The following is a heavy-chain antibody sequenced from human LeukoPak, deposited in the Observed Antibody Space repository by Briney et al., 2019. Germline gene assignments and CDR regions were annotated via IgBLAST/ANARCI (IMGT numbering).Heavy chain of an antibody. D-gene: IGHD6-6*01. V-gene: IGHV4-4*02. CDR2: IYHSGNS. Sequence: GTLSLTCAVSGGPISSNNWWSWVRQPPGKGLEWIGEIYHSGNSNYNPSLKSRVTISVDKSKNQFSLKLSSVTAADTAVYYCARDVGARLPGYWGQGTLVTVSS. CDR3: ARDVGARLPGY. CDR1: GGPISSNNW. J-gene: IGHJ4*02.